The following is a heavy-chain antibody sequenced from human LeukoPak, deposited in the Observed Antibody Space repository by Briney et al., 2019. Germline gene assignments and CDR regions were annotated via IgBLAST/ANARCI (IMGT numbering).Heavy chain of an antibody. Sequence: GGSLSLSCAASGFTFSSYAMSWARQAAGKGLEWVASISGSGGSTNYADSVKGRFTISRDNSKNTLYLQMNSLRAEDTAVYYCAKEAYPMVMYDAFDIWGQGTMVTVSS. CDR1: GFTFSSYA. D-gene: IGHD5-18*01. CDR3: AKEAYPMVMYDAFDI. CDR2: ISGSGGST. V-gene: IGHV3-23*01. J-gene: IGHJ3*02.